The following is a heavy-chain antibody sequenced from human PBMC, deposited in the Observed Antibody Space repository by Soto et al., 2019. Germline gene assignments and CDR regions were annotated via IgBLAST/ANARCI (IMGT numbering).Heavy chain of an antibody. CDR3: ASYRGALYFES. V-gene: IGHV4-4*07. CDR2: VYPTGST. J-gene: IGHJ4*02. Sequence: SETLSLTCNVSGGSMNTYYWSWIRQPAGKALEWIGRVYPTGSTNYNPSLGGRVSMSVETSKSQFSLKLTSVTVADTAVYYCASYRGALYFESWGPGILVTVSS. CDR1: GGSMNTYY. D-gene: IGHD3-16*01.